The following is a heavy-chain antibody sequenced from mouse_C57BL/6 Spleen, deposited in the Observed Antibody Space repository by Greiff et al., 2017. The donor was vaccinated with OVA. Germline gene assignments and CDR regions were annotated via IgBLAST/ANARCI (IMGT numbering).Heavy chain of an antibody. J-gene: IGHJ3*01. CDR1: GYAFSSSW. CDR3: AREVAQATAWFAY. V-gene: IGHV1-82*01. CDR2: IYPGDGDT. Sequence: VMLVESGPELVKPGASVKISCKASGYAFSSSWMNWVKQRPGKGLEWIGRIYPGDGDTNYNGKFKGKATLTADKSSSTAYMQLSSLTSEDSAVYFCAREVAQATAWFAYWGQGTLVTVSA. D-gene: IGHD3-2*02.